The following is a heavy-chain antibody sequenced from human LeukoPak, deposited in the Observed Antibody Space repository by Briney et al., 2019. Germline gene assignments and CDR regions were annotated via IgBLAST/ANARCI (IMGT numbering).Heavy chain of an antibody. V-gene: IGHV3-23*01. D-gene: IGHD3-22*01. CDR3: AKDTYYYDSSGYYGWDY. J-gene: IGHJ4*02. Sequence: GGSLRLSCAASGFIFGNYDMTWVRLVPGKGLEWVSSIFKSGDTTYYADSVKRRFTISRDNSKNTLYLQMNSLRAEDTAVYYCAKDTYYYDSSGYYGWDYWGQGTLVTVSS. CDR2: IFKSGDTT. CDR1: GFIFGNYD.